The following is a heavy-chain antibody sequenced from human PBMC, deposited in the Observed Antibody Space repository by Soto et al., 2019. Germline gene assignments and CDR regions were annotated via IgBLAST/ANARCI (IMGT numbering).Heavy chain of an antibody. CDR1: GYTFINYG. CDR2: ISGNTGKA. V-gene: IGHV1-18*01. CDR3: ARDWNCSNTRCQNCFDP. D-gene: IGHD2-2*01. J-gene: IGHJ5*02. Sequence: QGQLVQSGAEVTEPGASVKVSCKASGYTFINYGVSWVRQAPGQGLEWMGWISGNTGKANYAQNLQGRVTMTTDTSTNTAYRELRSLRSDDTAVYYCARDWNCSNTRCQNCFDPWGQGTLVTVSS.